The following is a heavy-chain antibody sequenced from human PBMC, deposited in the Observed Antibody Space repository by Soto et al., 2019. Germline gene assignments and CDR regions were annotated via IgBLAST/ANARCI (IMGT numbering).Heavy chain of an antibody. J-gene: IGHJ4*02. CDR3: ARDPNSGGPDFDY. Sequence: GGSLRLSCAASGFTFSSYSMNWVRQAPGKGMEWVSSISSSSSYIYYADSVKGRFSISRDNAKNSLYLQMNSLRAEDTAVYYCARDPNSGGPDFDYWGQGTLVTVSS. CDR2: ISSSSSYI. D-gene: IGHD2-15*01. CDR1: GFTFSSYS. V-gene: IGHV3-21*01.